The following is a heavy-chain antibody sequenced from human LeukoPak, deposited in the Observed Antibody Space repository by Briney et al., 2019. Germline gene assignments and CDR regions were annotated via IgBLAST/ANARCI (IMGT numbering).Heavy chain of an antibody. J-gene: IGHJ4*02. V-gene: IGHV3-23*01. Sequence: PGGSLRLSCAASGFTFSSYAMSWVRQAPGKGLEWVSAISGSGGSTYYADSVKGRFTISRDSSKNTLYLQMNSLRAEDTAVYYCAKDRQRWLQWYFDYWGQGTLVTVSS. D-gene: IGHD5-24*01. CDR1: GFTFSSYA. CDR3: AKDRQRWLQWYFDY. CDR2: ISGSGGST.